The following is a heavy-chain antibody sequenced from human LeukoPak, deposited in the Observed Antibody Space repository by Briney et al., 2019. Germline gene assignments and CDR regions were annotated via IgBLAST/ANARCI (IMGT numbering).Heavy chain of an antibody. D-gene: IGHD6-13*01. CDR2: INHSGST. CDR1: GGSFSGYY. Sequence: SETLSLTCAVYGGSFSGYYWSWIRQPPGKGLEWIGEINHSGSTNYNPSLKSRVTISVDTSKNQFSLKLSSVTAADTAVYYCARGPRYSSSWYRYFQHWSQGTLVTVSS. V-gene: IGHV4-34*01. CDR3: ARGPRYSSSWYRYFQH. J-gene: IGHJ1*01.